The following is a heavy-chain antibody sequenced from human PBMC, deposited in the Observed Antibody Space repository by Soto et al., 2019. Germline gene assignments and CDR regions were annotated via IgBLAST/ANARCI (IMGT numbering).Heavy chain of an antibody. CDR1: GGSILDSTYY. D-gene: IGHD3-22*01. Sequence: PSEILSLTCTVSGGSILDSTYYWAWIRQSPGKGLEWIGTIFYSGGTFYTPSLKSRVTMSVDTSNNQFSLKLSSVTAADTAVYYCARQASGYYYGWFDPWGQGTLVTVPQ. J-gene: IGHJ5*02. V-gene: IGHV4-39*01. CDR3: ARQASGYYYGWFDP. CDR2: IFYSGGT.